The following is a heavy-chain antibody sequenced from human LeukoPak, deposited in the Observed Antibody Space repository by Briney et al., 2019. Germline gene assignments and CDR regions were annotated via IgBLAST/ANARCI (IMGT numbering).Heavy chain of an antibody. CDR2: IYYSGST. D-gene: IGHD3-10*01. CDR1: GASITSYY. CDR3: ARDRAGVSDY. V-gene: IGHV4-59*01. J-gene: IGHJ4*02. Sequence: SETLSLTCAVSGASITSYYWSWIRQPPGKGLEWIGYIYYSGSTNYNPSLKSQVTMSVDTSKNEFSLKLSSVTTADTAVYYCARDRAGVSDYWGQGTLVTVSS.